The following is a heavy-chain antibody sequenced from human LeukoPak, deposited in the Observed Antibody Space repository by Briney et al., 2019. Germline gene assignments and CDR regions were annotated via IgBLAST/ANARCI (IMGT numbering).Heavy chain of an antibody. CDR2: MNPNSGNT. J-gene: IGHJ4*02. CDR1: GYTFTSYD. V-gene: IGHV1-8*01. CDR3: ARGRSSGWYFSYFDY. Sequence: ASVKVSCKASGYTFTSYDINWVRQATRQGLEWMGWMNPNSGNTGYAQKFQGRVTMTRNTSISTAYMELSSLRSEDTAVYYCARGRSSGWYFSYFDYWGQGTLVTVSS. D-gene: IGHD6-19*01.